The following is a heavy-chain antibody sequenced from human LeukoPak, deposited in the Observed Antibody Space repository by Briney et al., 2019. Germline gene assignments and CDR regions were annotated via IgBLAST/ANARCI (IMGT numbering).Heavy chain of an antibody. V-gene: IGHV3-33*01. J-gene: IGHJ4*02. CDR2: IWYDGSNK. CDR3: ARGSYTSSWYGVFDY. CDR1: GFIFSSYG. Sequence: GGSLRLSSAASGFIFSSYGMHWVRQAPGKGLEWVAVIWYDGSNKYYADSVKGRFTISRDNSKNTLYLQMNSLRGEDTAVYYCARGSYTSSWYGVFDYWGQGTLVTVSS. D-gene: IGHD6-13*01.